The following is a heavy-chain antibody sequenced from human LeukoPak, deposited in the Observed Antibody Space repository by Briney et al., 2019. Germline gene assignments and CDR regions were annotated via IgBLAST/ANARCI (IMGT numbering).Heavy chain of an antibody. J-gene: IGHJ5*02. CDR3: ARGSGWYSGAGNWFDP. Sequence: SETLSLTCAVYGGSYSGYYWSWIRQPPWKGLESIGEINHRGSTNYNPSLKSRVTISVDTSKNQFSLKLSSVTAADTAVYYCARGSGWYSGAGNWFDPWGQGTLVTVSS. CDR1: GGSYSGYY. V-gene: IGHV4-34*01. CDR2: INHRGST. D-gene: IGHD6-19*01.